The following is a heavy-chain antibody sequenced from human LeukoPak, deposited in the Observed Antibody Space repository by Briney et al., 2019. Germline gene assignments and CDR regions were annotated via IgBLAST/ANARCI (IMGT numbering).Heavy chain of an antibody. CDR2: IDPNSGGT. V-gene: IGHV1-2*02. CDR3: ARGDYDILTGWPY. Sequence: ASVKVSCKASGYTFTGYYMHWVRQAPGQGLEWMGWIDPNSGGTNYAQKFQGRVTMTRDTSINTAYMDLSRLRSDDTAVYYCARGDYDILTGWPYWGQGTLVTVSS. J-gene: IGHJ4*02. D-gene: IGHD3-9*01. CDR1: GYTFTGYY.